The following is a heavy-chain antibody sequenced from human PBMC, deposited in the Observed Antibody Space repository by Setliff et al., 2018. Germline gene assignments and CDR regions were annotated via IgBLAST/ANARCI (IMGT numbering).Heavy chain of an antibody. CDR2: ISTSGST. Sequence: ASETLSLTCTVSGGSISGYYWSWIRQLAGKGLEWIGRISTSGSTNYNPSLKSRLTMSVDTSKNQFSLKVTSVTAADTAVYYCVRSMPDTANFDYWGQGTLVTVSS. V-gene: IGHV4-4*07. CDR3: VRSMPDTANFDY. D-gene: IGHD5-18*01. CDR1: GGSISGYY. J-gene: IGHJ4*02.